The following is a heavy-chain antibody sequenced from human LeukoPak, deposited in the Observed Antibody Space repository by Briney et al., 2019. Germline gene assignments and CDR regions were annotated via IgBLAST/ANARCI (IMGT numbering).Heavy chain of an antibody. J-gene: IGHJ4*02. CDR2: IYNGGNT. D-gene: IGHD3-10*01. Sequence: GGSLRLSCAASGFTFSSYSMNWVRQAPGKGLEWVSVIYNGGNTFYADSVKGRFTISRDSSKNTVFLQMNSLRAEDTAVYYCARKWTDYYDSGSYPNWGQGTLVTVSS. V-gene: IGHV3-53*01. CDR1: GFTFSSYS. CDR3: ARKWTDYYDSGSYPN.